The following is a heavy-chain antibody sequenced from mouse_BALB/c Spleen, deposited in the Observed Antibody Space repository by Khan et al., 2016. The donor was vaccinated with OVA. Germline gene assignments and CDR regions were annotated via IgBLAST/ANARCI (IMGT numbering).Heavy chain of an antibody. CDR1: GYTFTSNT. D-gene: IGHD2-14*01. CDR2: INPRSSYT. CDR3: ARRTTGYAMDY. J-gene: IGHJ4*01. V-gene: IGHV1-4*01. Sequence: QVQLQQSGAELTRPGASVKMSCKASGYTFTSNTMHWVKQRPGQGLEWIGYINPRSSYTNYNQKFKDKATLTADKSSSTAYMQLNSLTSEDSAVYDCARRTTGYAMDYWGQGTSVTVSS.